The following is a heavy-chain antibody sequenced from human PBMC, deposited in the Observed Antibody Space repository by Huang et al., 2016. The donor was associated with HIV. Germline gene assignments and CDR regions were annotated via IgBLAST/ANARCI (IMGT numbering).Heavy chain of an antibody. Sequence: VQLVESGGGVVQPGSALRIACAASGFSFSTYGLHCVRQAPGKGLEWVAVISYDGSNKYYAHSVNGLFTISRDTSENKVYLQMNSLRHEDTAVYYCAKDGADEEWDIDYWGQGTLVTVSS. CDR1: GFSFSTYG. CDR3: AKDGADEEWDIDY. CDR2: ISYDGSNK. J-gene: IGHJ4*02. V-gene: IGHV3-30*18. D-gene: IGHD1-26*01.